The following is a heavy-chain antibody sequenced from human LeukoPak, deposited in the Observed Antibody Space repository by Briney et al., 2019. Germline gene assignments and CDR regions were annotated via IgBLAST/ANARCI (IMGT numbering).Heavy chain of an antibody. V-gene: IGHV3-21*01. CDR3: AELGITMIGGV. D-gene: IGHD3-10*02. CDR2: ISSSSTYI. Sequence: PGGSLRLSCAASGFTFSTYTMNWVRQAPGKGLEWVSSISSSSTYIYYADSVKGRFTISRDNAKNSLYLQMNSLRAEDTAVYYCAELGITMIGGVWGKGTTVTISS. J-gene: IGHJ6*04. CDR1: GFTFSTYT.